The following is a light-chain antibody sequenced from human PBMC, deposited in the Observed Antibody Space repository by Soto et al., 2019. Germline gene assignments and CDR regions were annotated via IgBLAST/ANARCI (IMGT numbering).Light chain of an antibody. CDR2: AAS. J-gene: IGKJ4*02. V-gene: IGKV1-39*01. CDR1: QSISSY. Sequence: DIQMTPSPSSLSASVGDGVTITCRASQSISSYLNWYQQKPGKAPKLLICAASSLQSGVPSRFSGSGSGTDFTLTISSLQPEDFATYYCQQSYSTPRTFGGGTKVDIK. CDR3: QQSYSTPRT.